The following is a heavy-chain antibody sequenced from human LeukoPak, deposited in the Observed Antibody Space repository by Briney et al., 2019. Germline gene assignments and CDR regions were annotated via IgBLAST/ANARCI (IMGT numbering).Heavy chain of an antibody. CDR3: ARDYYDSSGPFDY. D-gene: IGHD3-22*01. CDR1: EYTFTSYY. Sequence: ASVKVSCKASEYTFTSYYMHWVRQAPGQGLEWMGIINPSGGSTNYAQKFQGRVTITADESTSTAYMELSSLRSEDTAVYYCARDYYDSSGPFDYWGQGTLVTVSS. J-gene: IGHJ4*02. CDR2: INPSGGST. V-gene: IGHV1-46*01.